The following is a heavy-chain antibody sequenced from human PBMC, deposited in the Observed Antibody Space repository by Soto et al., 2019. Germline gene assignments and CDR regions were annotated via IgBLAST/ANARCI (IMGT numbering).Heavy chain of an antibody. J-gene: IGHJ3*02. D-gene: IGHD3-16*01. V-gene: IGHV4-30-2*01. CDR2: IYHTGTT. CDR1: GASIITGGYS. CDR3: ARPFYEWGGALET. Sequence: QLQLQESGSRLVKPSQTLSLTCAVSGASIITGGYSWSWIRQPPGKGLEWIGYIYHTGTTDYNPSLKSRVSMSLDRSKNQFSLKLSSVTAADTALYFCARPFYEWGGALETWGRGTMVTVSS.